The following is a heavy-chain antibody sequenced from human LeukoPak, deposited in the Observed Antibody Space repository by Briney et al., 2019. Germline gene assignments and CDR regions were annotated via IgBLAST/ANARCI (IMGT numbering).Heavy chain of an antibody. Sequence: GGSLRLSCAASGFTFSSYSMNWVRQAPGKGLEWVSYISSSSSTIYYADSVKGRFTISGDNAKNSLYLQMNSLRAEDTAVYYCARDLGYYGSGSYYNEGYFDYWGQGTLVTVSS. CDR3: ARDLGYYGSGSYYNEGYFDY. CDR2: ISSSSSTI. V-gene: IGHV3-48*01. D-gene: IGHD3-10*01. CDR1: GFTFSSYS. J-gene: IGHJ4*02.